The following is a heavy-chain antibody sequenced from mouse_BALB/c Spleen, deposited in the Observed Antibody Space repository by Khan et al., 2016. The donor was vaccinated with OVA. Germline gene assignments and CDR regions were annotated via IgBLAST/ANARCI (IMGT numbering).Heavy chain of an antibody. V-gene: IGHV1-77*01. CDR3: ARRNYCGYTFAY. J-gene: IGHJ3*01. Sequence: QVRLQQSGAELARPGASVKLSCKASGYTFTDYYINWVQQRPGQGLEWIGEISPGSGDTYYNEKFKGKATLTADKSSSTAYMQLSSLTSEASAVYFCARRNYCGYTFAYWGQGTLVTVS. D-gene: IGHD1-2*01. CDR2: ISPGSGDT. CDR1: GYTFTDYY.